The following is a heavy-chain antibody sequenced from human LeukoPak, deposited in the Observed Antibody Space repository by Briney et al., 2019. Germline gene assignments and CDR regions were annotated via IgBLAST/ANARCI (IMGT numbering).Heavy chain of an antibody. CDR1: GFTFSSYG. CDR3: AKDQIDCSGGSCIYYYYYSMDV. J-gene: IGHJ6*03. D-gene: IGHD2-15*01. Sequence: PGGSLRLSCAASGFTFSSYGMHWVRQAPGKGLEWVGVISYDGSNKYYVDSVKGRFTISRDNSKNALYLQLNSLRAEDTALYYCAKDQIDCSGGSCIYYYYYSMDVWGKGTTVTVSS. V-gene: IGHV3-30*18. CDR2: ISYDGSNK.